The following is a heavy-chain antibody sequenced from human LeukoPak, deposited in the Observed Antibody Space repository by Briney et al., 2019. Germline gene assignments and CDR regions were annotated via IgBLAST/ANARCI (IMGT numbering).Heavy chain of an antibody. Sequence: ASVKVSCKASGYTFTSYGISWVRQAPGQGLEWMGWISAYNGNTNYAQKLQGRVTMTTDTSTSTAYMELRSLRSDDTAVYYCARDYGGIVLVVGGDYWGQGTLVTVSS. CDR2: ISAYNGNT. CDR1: GYTFTSYG. D-gene: IGHD2-8*02. CDR3: ARDYGGIVLVVGGDY. J-gene: IGHJ4*02. V-gene: IGHV1-18*01.